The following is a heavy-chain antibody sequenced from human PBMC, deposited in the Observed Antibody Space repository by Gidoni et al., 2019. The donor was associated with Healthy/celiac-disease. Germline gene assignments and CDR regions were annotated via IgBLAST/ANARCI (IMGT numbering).Heavy chain of an antibody. J-gene: IGHJ6*02. CDR2: ISAYNGNT. Sequence: QVQLVQSGAEVKKHGASVKVSCKASGSTFTSYGSSWLRQAPGQGLEWMGWISAYNGNTNYAQKLQGRVTMTTDTSTSTAYMELRSLRSDDTAVYYCARREIELEPFVYYYYGMDVWGQGTTVTVSS. D-gene: IGHD1-1*01. V-gene: IGHV1-18*04. CDR3: ARREIELEPFVYYYYGMDV. CDR1: GSTFTSYG.